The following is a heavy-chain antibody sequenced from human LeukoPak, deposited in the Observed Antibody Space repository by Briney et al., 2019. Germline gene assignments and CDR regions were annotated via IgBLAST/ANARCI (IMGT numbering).Heavy chain of an antibody. J-gene: IGHJ4*02. CDR2: IYHSGST. CDR1: GGSLSSGGYY. CDR3: ARFRDDFWSGYYHDY. D-gene: IGHD3-3*01. V-gene: IGHV4-30-2*01. Sequence: SQTLSLTCTVSGGSLSSGGYYWSWIRQPPGKGLEWIGYIYHSGSTYYNPSLKSRVTISVDRSKNQFSLKLSSVTAADTAVYYCARFRDDFWSGYYHDYWGQGTLVTVSS.